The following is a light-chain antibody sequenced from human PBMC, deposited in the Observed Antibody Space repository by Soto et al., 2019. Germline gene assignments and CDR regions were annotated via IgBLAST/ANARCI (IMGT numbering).Light chain of an antibody. CDR1: SPNIGSNT. V-gene: IGLV1-44*01. Sequence: QSVLTQPPSVSGTPGQRVTISCSGSSPNIGSNTVNWYQQLPGTAPKLLIYSNNQRPSGVPDRFSGSKSGTSASLAISGLQSEDEADYYCAAWDDSLNGRVFGGGTKLTVL. J-gene: IGLJ3*02. CDR3: AAWDDSLNGRV. CDR2: SNN.